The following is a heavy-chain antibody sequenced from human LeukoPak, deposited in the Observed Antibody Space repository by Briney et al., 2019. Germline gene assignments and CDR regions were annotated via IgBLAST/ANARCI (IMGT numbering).Heavy chain of an antibody. CDR3: AKDRGSSGWYRYLDY. CDR2: ISWNSGDI. CDR1: GFTFDDYA. D-gene: IGHD6-19*01. V-gene: IGHV3-9*01. J-gene: IGHJ4*02. Sequence: GGSLRLSCAASGFTFDDYAMHWVRQVPGKGLEWVSGISWNSGDIGYADSVKGRFTISRDNAKNSLYLQMNSLRPEDTALYYCAKDRGSSGWYRYLDYWGQGTLVTVSS.